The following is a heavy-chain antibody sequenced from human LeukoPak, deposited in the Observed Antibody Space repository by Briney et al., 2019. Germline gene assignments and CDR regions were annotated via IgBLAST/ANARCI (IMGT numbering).Heavy chain of an antibody. D-gene: IGHD2-2*01. Sequence: ASVKVSCKASGYTFTSYGISWVRQAPGQGLEWMGWISAYNGNTNYAQKLQGRVTMTTDTSTSTAYMELRSLRSDDTAVYYCARPQGDCSSTSCYHRLAYFDYWGQGTLVTVSS. J-gene: IGHJ4*02. V-gene: IGHV1-18*01. CDR2: ISAYNGNT. CDR1: GYTFTSYG. CDR3: ARPQGDCSSTSCYHRLAYFDY.